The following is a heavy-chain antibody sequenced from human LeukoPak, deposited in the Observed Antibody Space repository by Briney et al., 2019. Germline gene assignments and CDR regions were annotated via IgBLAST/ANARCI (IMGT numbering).Heavy chain of an antibody. Sequence: GGSLRLSCAASGFTFSSYSMNWVRQAPGKGLEWVSSISSSSSYIYYADSVKGRFTISRDNAKNSLYLQMNSLRAEDTAVYYCTSLWFGEPLNSGYWGQGTLVTVSS. V-gene: IGHV3-21*01. D-gene: IGHD3-10*01. CDR1: GFTFSSYS. CDR3: TSLWFGEPLNSGY. CDR2: ISSSSSYI. J-gene: IGHJ4*02.